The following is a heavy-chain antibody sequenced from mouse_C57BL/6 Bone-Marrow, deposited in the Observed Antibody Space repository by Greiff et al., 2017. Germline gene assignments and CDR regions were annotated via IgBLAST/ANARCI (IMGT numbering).Heavy chain of an antibody. J-gene: IGHJ4*01. CDR3: ARDGYYYAMDY. D-gene: IGHD2-3*01. V-gene: IGHV1-81*01. CDR2: IYPRSGNT. CDR1: GYTFTSYG. Sequence: QVQLQQPGAELVMPGASVKLSCKASGYTFTSYGISWVKQRTGQGLEWIGEIYPRSGNTYYNEKFKGKATLTADKSSSTAYMELRSLTSEDSAVXFCARDGYYYAMDYWGQGTSVTVSS.